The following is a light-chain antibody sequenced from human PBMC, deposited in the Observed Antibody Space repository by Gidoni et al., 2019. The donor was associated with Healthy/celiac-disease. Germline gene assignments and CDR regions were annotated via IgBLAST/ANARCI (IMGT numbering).Light chain of an antibody. CDR1: QSGSSSY. V-gene: IGKV3-20*01. Sequence: LVLTQSHGTLSLSPGERATLSCRASQSGSSSYLAWYQQKPGQAPRLLIYGASSRATGIPDRFSGSGSGTDFTLTISRLEPEDFAVYYCQQYGSSPDFXQXTKLEIK. CDR2: GAS. J-gene: IGKJ2*01. CDR3: QQYGSSPD.